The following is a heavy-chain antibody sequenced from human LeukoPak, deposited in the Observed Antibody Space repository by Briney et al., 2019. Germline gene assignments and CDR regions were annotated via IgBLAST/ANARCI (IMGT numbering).Heavy chain of an antibody. CDR3: ARDARGAAAPDDAFDA. CDR1: GGTFSSYA. V-gene: IGHV1-8*02. D-gene: IGHD3-10*01. J-gene: IGHJ3*01. Sequence: ASVKVSCKASGGTFSSYAISWVRQAAGQGLEWMGWMNPNSGATGYAQKFQGRVTMTRDTSITTVYMELSSLTSEDTAVYYCARDARGAAAPDDAFDAWGQGPMVTVSS. CDR2: MNPNSGAT.